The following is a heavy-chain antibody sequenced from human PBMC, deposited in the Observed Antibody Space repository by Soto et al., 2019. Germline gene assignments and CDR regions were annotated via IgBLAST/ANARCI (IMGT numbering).Heavy chain of an antibody. D-gene: IGHD4-17*01. Sequence: ASVKVSCKASGYTFTGYYMHWVRQAPGQGLEWMGWINPNSGGTNYAQKFQGRVTMTRETSISTAYMELSRLRSDDTAVYYCKRGGYGDSGFDYWGQGTLVTVSS. CDR3: KRGGYGDSGFDY. V-gene: IGHV1-2*02. CDR1: GYTFTGYY. J-gene: IGHJ4*02. CDR2: INPNSGGT.